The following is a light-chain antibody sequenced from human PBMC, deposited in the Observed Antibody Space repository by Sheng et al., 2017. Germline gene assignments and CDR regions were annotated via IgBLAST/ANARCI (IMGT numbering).Light chain of an antibody. J-gene: IGLJ1*01. CDR3: SSYAGSNNFLYV. Sequence: QSALTQPASVSGSPGQSITISCTGTSSDIGSYNLVSWYQQHAGKAPKLLIYEGSKRPSGVSNRFSGSKSGNTASLTISGLQAEDEADYYCSSYAGSNNFLYVFGSGTWVTVL. CDR1: SSDIGSYNL. CDR2: EGS. V-gene: IGLV2-23*01.